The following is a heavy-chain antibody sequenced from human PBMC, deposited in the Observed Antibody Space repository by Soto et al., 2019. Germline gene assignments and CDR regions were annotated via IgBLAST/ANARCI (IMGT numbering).Heavy chain of an antibody. V-gene: IGHV3-21*01. CDR2: ISSSSSYI. D-gene: IGHD3-10*01. Sequence: EVQLVESGGGLVKPGGSLRLSCAASGFTFSSYSMNWVRQAPGKGLEWVSSISSSSSYIYYADSVKGRFTISRDNAKNSLYLQMNSLRAEDKAVYYCAGDPYYYGSGSYSPWGQGTLVTVSS. CDR3: AGDPYYYGSGSYSP. J-gene: IGHJ5*02. CDR1: GFTFSSYS.